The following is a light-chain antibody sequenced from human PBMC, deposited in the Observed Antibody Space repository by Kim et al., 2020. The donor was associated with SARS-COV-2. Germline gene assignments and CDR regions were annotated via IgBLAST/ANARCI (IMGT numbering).Light chain of an antibody. CDR2: ATS. CDR1: QSVANSY. V-gene: IGKV3-20*01. Sequence: LSPGGRATLSCRASQSVANSYFAWYQHKPGQAPRLLIYATSTRDTGIPDRFSGSGSGTDFTLTISRLEPEDIAVYYCQQYGSSPSFGGGTKVDIK. J-gene: IGKJ4*01. CDR3: QQYGSSPS.